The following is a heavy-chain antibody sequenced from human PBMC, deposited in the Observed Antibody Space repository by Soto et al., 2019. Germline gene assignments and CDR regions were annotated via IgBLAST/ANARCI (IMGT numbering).Heavy chain of an antibody. CDR2: IIPIFGTA. CDR3: ASNRVGATTPYYYYYYGMDV. J-gene: IGHJ6*02. Sequence: ASVKVSCKASGGTFSSYAISWVRQAPGQGLEWMGGIIPIFGTANYAQKFQGRVTITADESTSTAYMELSSLRSEDTAVYYCASNRVGATTPYYYYYYGMDVWGQGTTVTVSS. D-gene: IGHD1-26*01. CDR1: GGTFSSYA. V-gene: IGHV1-69*13.